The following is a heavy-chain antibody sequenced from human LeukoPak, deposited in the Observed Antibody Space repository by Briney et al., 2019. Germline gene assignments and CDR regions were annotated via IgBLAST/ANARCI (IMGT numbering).Heavy chain of an antibody. V-gene: IGHV4-30-2*01. D-gene: IGHD3-22*01. J-gene: IGHJ3*02. CDR2: IYHSGST. CDR1: GGSISSGGYS. Sequence: PSETLSLTCAVSGGSISSGGYSWSWIRQPPGKGLEWIGYIYHSGSTYYNPSLKSRVTISVDRSKNQFSLKLSSVTAADTAVYYCARVYYDSPGAFDIWGQGTMVTVSS. CDR3: ARVYYDSPGAFDI.